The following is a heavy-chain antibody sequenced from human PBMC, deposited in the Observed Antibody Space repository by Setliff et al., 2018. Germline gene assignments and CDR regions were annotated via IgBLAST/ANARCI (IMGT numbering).Heavy chain of an antibody. Sequence: GESLKISCKGSGFSFTTYWTGWVRQMPGKGLEWMGIIYPGDSDTRYSPSFQGQVTISADKSISTAYLQWSSLKASDTAMYYCARSRSNFWSGYFNWFDPWGQGTLVTVSS. D-gene: IGHD3-3*01. V-gene: IGHV5-51*01. CDR1: GFSFTTYW. J-gene: IGHJ5*02. CDR2: IYPGDSDT. CDR3: ARSRSNFWSGYFNWFDP.